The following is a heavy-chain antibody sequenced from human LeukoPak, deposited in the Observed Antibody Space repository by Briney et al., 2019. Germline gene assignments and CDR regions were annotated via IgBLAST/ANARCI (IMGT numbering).Heavy chain of an antibody. CDR2: IYYSGST. D-gene: IGHD4-11*01. J-gene: IGHJ6*03. CDR1: DGSISSYY. Sequence: SETLSLTCTVSDGSISSYYWSWIRQPPGKGLEWIGYIYYSGSTNYNPSLKSRVTISVDTSKNQFSLRLSSVTAADTAVYYCARLRGYSNGNYYYYMDVWGKGTTVTVSS. CDR3: ARLRGYSNGNYYYYMDV. V-gene: IGHV4-59*01.